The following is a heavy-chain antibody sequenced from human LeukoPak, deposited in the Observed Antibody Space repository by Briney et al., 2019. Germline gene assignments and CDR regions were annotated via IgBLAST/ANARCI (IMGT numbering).Heavy chain of an antibody. V-gene: IGHV4-59*08. CDR1: GGSISSYF. CDR3: ARHRRSLRIFDY. J-gene: IGHJ4*02. D-gene: IGHD2-21*02. Sequence: PSETLSLTCTVSGGSISSYFWSWIRQPPGKGLEWIGYIFYSGSTNYNPSLKSRVTMSVDTSKNQFSLKLSSVTAADTAVYYCARHRRSLRIFDYWGQGTLVTVSS. CDR2: IFYSGST.